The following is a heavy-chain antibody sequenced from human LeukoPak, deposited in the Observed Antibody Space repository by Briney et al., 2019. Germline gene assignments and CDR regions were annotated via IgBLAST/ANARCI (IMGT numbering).Heavy chain of an antibody. CDR3: AKRVSVTMILVVITTAFDY. Sequence: PGGSLRLSCAASGFNFSSYAMSWVRQAPGKGLEWVSTISGSGGNTYYADSVKGRFTISRDNSKNTLYLQMNSLRAEDTAIYYCAKRVSVTMILVVITTAFDYWGQGTLVTVSS. V-gene: IGHV3-23*01. CDR2: ISGSGGNT. D-gene: IGHD3-22*01. CDR1: GFNFSSYA. J-gene: IGHJ4*02.